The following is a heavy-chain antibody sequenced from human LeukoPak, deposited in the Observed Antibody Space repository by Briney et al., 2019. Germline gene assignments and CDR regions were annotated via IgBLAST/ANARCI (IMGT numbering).Heavy chain of an antibody. CDR3: ARRIFGDYVFDY. Sequence: ASVTVSCKASGYTFSNYGISWVRQAPGQGLEWMGWISAYNGNTYYAQNFQGRVTMTTDTSTTTAYMELRSLRSDDTAVYYCARRIFGDYVFDYWGQGTLVTVSS. CDR1: GYTFSNYG. V-gene: IGHV1-18*04. J-gene: IGHJ4*02. D-gene: IGHD4-17*01. CDR2: ISAYNGNT.